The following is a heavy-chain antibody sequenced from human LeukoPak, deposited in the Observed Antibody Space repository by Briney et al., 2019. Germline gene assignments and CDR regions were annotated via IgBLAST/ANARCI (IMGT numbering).Heavy chain of an antibody. Sequence: SETLSLTCAVSGGSISSSNWWSWVRQPPGKGLEWIGEIYHSGSTNYNPSLKSRVTISVDKSKNQFSLKLSSVTAADTAVYYCARDRYCSGGSCYSYFNYGMDVWGQGTTVTVSS. J-gene: IGHJ6*02. D-gene: IGHD2-15*01. CDR2: IYHSGST. CDR3: ARDRYCSGGSCYSYFNYGMDV. CDR1: GGSISSSNW. V-gene: IGHV4-4*02.